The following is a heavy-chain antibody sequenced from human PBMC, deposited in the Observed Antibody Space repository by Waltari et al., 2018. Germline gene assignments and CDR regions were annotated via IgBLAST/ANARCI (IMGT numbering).Heavy chain of an antibody. D-gene: IGHD1-1*01. CDR1: GFTFSSDG. V-gene: IGHV3-33*01. CDR2: IGYEGSNK. Sequence: QVELVDSGGGVVKPGRSLRLSCEASGFTFSSDGMHWVRQAPGKGLEWVAVIGYEGSNKYYADSVKGRFTISRDNSKNTLYLQMSSLRAEDTAVYYCASGLGYMDYWGQGTLVTVSS. J-gene: IGHJ4*02. CDR3: ASGLGYMDY.